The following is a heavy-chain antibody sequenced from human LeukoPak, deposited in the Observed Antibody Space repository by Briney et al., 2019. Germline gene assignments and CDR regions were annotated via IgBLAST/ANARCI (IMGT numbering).Heavy chain of an antibody. J-gene: IGHJ4*02. CDR2: ISGSSSTT. CDR1: GFTFSSYS. V-gene: IGHV3-48*01. D-gene: IGHD5-18*01. Sequence: GGSLRLSCAASGFTFSSYSMNWVRQAPGKGLEWVSYISGSSSTTYYADSVKGRFTISRDSAKNSLYLQMNSLRAEDTAVYYCAREAGYSYALGYWGQGTLVTVSS. CDR3: AREAGYSYALGY.